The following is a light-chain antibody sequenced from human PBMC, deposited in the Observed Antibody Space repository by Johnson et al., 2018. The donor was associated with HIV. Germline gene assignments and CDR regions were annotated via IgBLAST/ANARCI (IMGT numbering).Light chain of an antibody. CDR3: GTWDSSLRAGF. CDR1: RSNIGDNF. V-gene: IGLV1-51*01. CDR2: DNS. J-gene: IGLJ1*01. Sequence: QPVLTQPPSVSAAPGQKVTISCSGTRSNIGDNFVSWYQHLPGTAPKLLVYDNSKRPSGIPARFSATKSGTSATLGITGLQTGDEADYYCGTWDSSLRAGFFGTGTKVTVL.